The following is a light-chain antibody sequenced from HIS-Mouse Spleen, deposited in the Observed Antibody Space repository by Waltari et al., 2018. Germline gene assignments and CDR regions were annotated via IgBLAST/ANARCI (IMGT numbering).Light chain of an antibody. V-gene: IGLV2-14*03. Sequence: QSALTQPASVSGSPGQSITISCPGTSSHVGGYNYVSCYQQHPGKAPKLMIYDVSNRPSGVSNRFSGSKSGNTTSLTISGLQAEDEADYYCSSYTSSSFNVVFGGGTKLTVL. J-gene: IGLJ2*01. CDR3: SSYTSSSFNVV. CDR2: DVS. CDR1: SSHVGGYNY.